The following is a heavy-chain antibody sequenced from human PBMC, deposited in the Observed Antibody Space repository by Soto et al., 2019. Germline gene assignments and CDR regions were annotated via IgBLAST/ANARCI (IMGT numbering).Heavy chain of an antibody. CDR3: ARGDRVGSGCPAVYCYSGFDV. CDR1: GFTFSSYA. V-gene: IGHV3-23*01. D-gene: IGHD3-10*01. Sequence: DVQLLESGGHLVQPGGSLRLSCAASGFTFSSYAMSWVRQAPGKALEWVSSVSAGGGMTYYSVSVKGRFTLSRDNSNNALCLQMNCLRIEDTALYYCARGDRVGSGCPAVYCYSGFDVWGQRATVTVS. CDR2: VSAGGGMT. J-gene: IGHJ6*02.